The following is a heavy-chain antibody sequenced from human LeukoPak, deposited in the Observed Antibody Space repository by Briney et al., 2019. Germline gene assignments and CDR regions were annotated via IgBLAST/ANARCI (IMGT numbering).Heavy chain of an antibody. Sequence: GGSLRLSCAASGFTFSSYAMSWVRQAPGKGLEWVANIKQDGSEKYYVDSVKGRFTISRDNAKNSLYLQMNSLRAEDTAVYYCARLPWGHDYWGQGTLVTVSS. V-gene: IGHV3-7*01. J-gene: IGHJ4*02. D-gene: IGHD1-26*01. CDR2: IKQDGSEK. CDR3: ARLPWGHDY. CDR1: GFTFSSYA.